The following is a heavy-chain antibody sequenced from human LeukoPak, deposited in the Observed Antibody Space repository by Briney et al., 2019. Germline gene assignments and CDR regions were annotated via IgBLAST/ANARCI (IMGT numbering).Heavy chain of an antibody. CDR3: AMERWLQLQFVLSWFDP. CDR1: GGSISSYY. J-gene: IGHJ5*02. V-gene: IGHV4-59*01. CDR2: IYYSGST. Sequence: PSETLSLTCTVSGGSISSYYWSWIRQPPGKRLEWIGYIYYSGSTNYNPSLKSRVTISVDTSKNQFSLKLSSVTAADTAVYYCAMERWLQLQFVLSWFDPWGQGTLVTVSS. D-gene: IGHD5-24*01.